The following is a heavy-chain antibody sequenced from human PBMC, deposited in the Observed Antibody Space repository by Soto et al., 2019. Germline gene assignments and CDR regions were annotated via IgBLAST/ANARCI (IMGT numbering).Heavy chain of an antibody. V-gene: IGHV1-3*01. CDR3: ARGYSNSWYPDY. D-gene: IGHD6-13*01. CDR1: GYTFTSCA. CDR2: INAGNGNT. Sequence: ASVKVSCKTSGYTFTSCAMHWVRQAPGQRLEWMGWINAGNGNTKYSQKFQGRVTITRDTSASTAYMELSSLRSEDTAVYYCARGYSNSWYPDYWGQGTLVTVSS. J-gene: IGHJ4*02.